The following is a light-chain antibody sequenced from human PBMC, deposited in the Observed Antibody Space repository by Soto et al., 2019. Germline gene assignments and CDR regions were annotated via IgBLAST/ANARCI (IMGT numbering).Light chain of an antibody. J-gene: IGLJ3*02. CDR3: AAWDDSLNGVV. CDR1: TSNIGTNP. Sequence: QSVLIQPPSTSGTPGQRVTISCSGSTSNIGTNPVSWYQQLPGTAPKLLIYNNNQWPSGVPDRFSGSKSGTSASLAISGLQSEDEGDYYCAAWDDSLNGVVFGGGTKVTVL. V-gene: IGLV1-44*01. CDR2: NNN.